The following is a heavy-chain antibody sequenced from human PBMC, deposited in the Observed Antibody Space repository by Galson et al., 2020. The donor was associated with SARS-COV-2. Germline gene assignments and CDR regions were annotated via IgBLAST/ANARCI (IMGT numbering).Heavy chain of an antibody. CDR3: ATLCPTDHDW. Sequence: GGSLRLSCAASGFSLSSYSMNWVRQAPGKGLEWVSSISSGSSYINYADSVQGRFTISRDNAKNSLYLQMSRLRAEDTAIYYCATLCPTDHDWWGQGTLVIVSS. CDR2: ISSGSSYI. V-gene: IGHV3-21*06. CDR1: GFSLSSYS. J-gene: IGHJ4*02. D-gene: IGHD3-9*01.